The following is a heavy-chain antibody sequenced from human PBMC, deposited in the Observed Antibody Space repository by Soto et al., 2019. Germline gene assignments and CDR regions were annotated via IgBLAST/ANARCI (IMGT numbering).Heavy chain of an antibody. Sequence: EVQLVESGGGLVQPGGSLRLSCAASGFSLSSRWMHWVRQIPGKGLRWVSRIKSDGSSTSYADSVKVRFSISRDNAKNTVYMQMNSLSAEDTALYYWVRDPDTYGQAVFDSWGQGTLVTVSS. V-gene: IGHV3-74*01. CDR2: IKSDGSST. CDR3: VRDPDTYGQAVFDS. D-gene: IGHD3-10*01. J-gene: IGHJ4*02. CDR1: GFSLSSRW.